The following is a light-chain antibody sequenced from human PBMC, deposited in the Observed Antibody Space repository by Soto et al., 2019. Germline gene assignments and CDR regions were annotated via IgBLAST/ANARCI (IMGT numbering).Light chain of an antibody. CDR1: SSNIGAGFD. Sequence: QSVLTQPPSVSGAPGQTVTISCTGSSSNIGAGFDVHWYQQLPGTAPKVLIYDNSNRPSGVPDRFSGSKSGTSATLAITGLQTGDEVDYYCGTWDSTLNAVLFGGGTKLTVL. V-gene: IGLV1-40*01. J-gene: IGLJ2*01. CDR3: GTWDSTLNAVL. CDR2: DNS.